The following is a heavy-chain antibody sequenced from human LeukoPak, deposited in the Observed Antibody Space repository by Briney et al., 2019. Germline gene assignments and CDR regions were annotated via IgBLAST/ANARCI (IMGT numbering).Heavy chain of an antibody. J-gene: IGHJ3*02. CDR3: ARDPHYSGSYSDAFDI. CDR1: GYTFTSYG. D-gene: IGHD1-26*01. V-gene: IGHV1-18*01. Sequence: GASVKVSCKASGYTFTSYGISWVRQAPGQGLEWMGWISAYNGNTNYAQKLQGRVTMTTDTSTSTACMELRSLRSDDTAVYYCARDPHYSGSYSDAFDIWGQGTMVTVSS. CDR2: ISAYNGNT.